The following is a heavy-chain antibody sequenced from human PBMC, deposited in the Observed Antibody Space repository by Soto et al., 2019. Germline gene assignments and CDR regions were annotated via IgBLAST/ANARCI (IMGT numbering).Heavy chain of an antibody. CDR1: GGSISSSSYY. V-gene: IGHV4-39*02. CDR3: ASLTLHDPFDY. J-gene: IGHJ4*02. D-gene: IGHD3-3*01. CDR2: IYYSGST. Sequence: QLQLQESGPGLVKPSETLSLTCTVSGGSISSSSYYWVWIRQPPGKGLEWIGSIYYSGSTNYNLSIKSRVSISIDTANNHFSLNLSCVTAADTAAYYCASLTLHDPFDYWGQGTLVTVSS.